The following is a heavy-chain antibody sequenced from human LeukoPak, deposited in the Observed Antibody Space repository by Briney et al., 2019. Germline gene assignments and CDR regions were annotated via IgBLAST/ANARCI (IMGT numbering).Heavy chain of an antibody. J-gene: IGHJ6*02. Sequence: ASVKVSCKASGYTFTGYYMHWVRQAPGQGLEWMGRINPNSGGTNYAQKFQGRVTMTRDTSISTAYMELSRLRSDDTAVYYCARQQSDRQVWPHYGMDVWGQGTTVTVSS. CDR2: INPNSGGT. CDR1: GYTFTGYY. CDR3: ARQQSDRQVWPHYGMDV. V-gene: IGHV1-2*06. D-gene: IGHD5-18*01.